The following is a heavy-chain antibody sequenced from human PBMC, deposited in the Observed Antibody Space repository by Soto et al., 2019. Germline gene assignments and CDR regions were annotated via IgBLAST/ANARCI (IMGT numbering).Heavy chain of an antibody. V-gene: IGHV2-5*02. D-gene: IGHD3-9*01. J-gene: IGHJ4*02. Sequence: QITLKESGPPLVKPTQTLTLTCTFSGFSLNTRGVGVGWIRQPPGKALEWLALISWDGEKRYSPSLKSRLTPPKVTTETLALLPTTHMAPPATATYYCAHRRSALSTVHYSSDYWCQGTLVTGPS. CDR1: GFSLNTRGVG. CDR3: AHRRSALSTVHYSSDY. CDR2: ISWDGEK.